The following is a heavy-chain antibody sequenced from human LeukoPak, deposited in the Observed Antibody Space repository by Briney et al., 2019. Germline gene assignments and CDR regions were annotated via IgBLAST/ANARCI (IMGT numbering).Heavy chain of an antibody. J-gene: IGHJ4*02. CDR2: INADNGNT. D-gene: IGHD3-10*01. Sequence: ASVKVSCKASGYTFTSYTMHWVRQAPGQRLEWMGWINADNGNTKYSQKLQGRATITRDTSASTAYMELSSLRSEDTAVYYCARDYCGSGTYLRYWGQGTLVTVSS. V-gene: IGHV1-3*01. CDR1: GYTFTSYT. CDR3: ARDYCGSGTYLRY.